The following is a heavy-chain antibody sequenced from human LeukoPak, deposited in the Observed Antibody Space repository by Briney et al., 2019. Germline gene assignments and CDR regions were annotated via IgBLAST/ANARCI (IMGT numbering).Heavy chain of an antibody. V-gene: IGHV5-51*01. CDR2: IYPGNSDT. J-gene: IGHJ4*02. Sequence: GESLKISCKGSGYSFTSYWIGWVRQMPGKGLEWLGIIYPGNSDTRYSPSFQGQVTISDDKSISTAYLQWSSLKASDTAMYYCARLHLFYDSSGYYFDYWGQGTLVTVSS. CDR1: GYSFTSYW. CDR3: ARLHLFYDSSGYYFDY. D-gene: IGHD3-22*01.